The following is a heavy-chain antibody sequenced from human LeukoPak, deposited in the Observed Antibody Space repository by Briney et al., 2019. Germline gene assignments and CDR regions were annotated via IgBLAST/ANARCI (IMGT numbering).Heavy chain of an antibody. J-gene: IGHJ4*02. D-gene: IGHD6-13*01. V-gene: IGHV4-59*01. CDR2: IYYSEST. CDR1: GGSITSYY. CDR3: ARGGIAAAALAHLDY. Sequence: PSETLSLTCTVSGGSITSYYWSWIRQPPGKGLEWIGYIYYSESTNYNPSLKSRVTIAVDTSKNQFSLKLSSVTAADTAVYYCARGGIAAAALAHLDYWGQGTLVTVSS.